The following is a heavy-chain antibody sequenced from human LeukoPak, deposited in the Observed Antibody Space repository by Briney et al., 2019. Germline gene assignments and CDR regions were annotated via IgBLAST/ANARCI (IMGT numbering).Heavy chain of an antibody. V-gene: IGHV3-23*01. D-gene: IGHD3-22*01. Sequence: GGSLRLSCAASGFTFSSYAMSWVRQAPGKGLEWVSTINGGGVNTHYADSVKGRFTISRDNSKNTLYLQMNSLRDEDTAVYYCAKHRFESGGYHSTDWGQGTLVTVS. J-gene: IGHJ4*02. CDR2: INGGGVNT. CDR1: GFTFSSYA. CDR3: AKHRFESGGYHSTD.